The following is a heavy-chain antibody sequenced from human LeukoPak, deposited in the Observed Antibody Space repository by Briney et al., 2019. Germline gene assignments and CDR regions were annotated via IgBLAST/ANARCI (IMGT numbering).Heavy chain of an antibody. D-gene: IGHD5-24*01. CDR1: GFTFSSYA. CDR2: IYSGGST. CDR3: ARDRRDGYNYYYYYGMDV. J-gene: IGHJ6*02. Sequence: GGSLRLSCAASGFTFSSYAMTWVRQAPGKGLEWVSVIYSGGSTYYADSVKGRFTISRDNSKNTLYLQMNSLRAEDTAVYYCARDRRDGYNYYYYYGMDVWGQGTTVTVSS. V-gene: IGHV3-53*01.